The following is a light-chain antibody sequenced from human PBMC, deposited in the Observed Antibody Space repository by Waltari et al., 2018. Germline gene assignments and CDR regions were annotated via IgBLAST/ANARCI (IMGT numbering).Light chain of an antibody. Sequence: DLQLTQSPSTLSAPVGDRVTIPCRASQGLGSWLAWSQQKPVNAPDLLIYKASNLESGVPSRFSGSGYEREFTLTITSQHAGNSSTYYCQQYSSDPWTFGQGTKLEIK. CDR1: QGLGSW. J-gene: IGKJ2*02. V-gene: IGKV1-5*03. CDR2: KAS. CDR3: QQYSSDPWT.